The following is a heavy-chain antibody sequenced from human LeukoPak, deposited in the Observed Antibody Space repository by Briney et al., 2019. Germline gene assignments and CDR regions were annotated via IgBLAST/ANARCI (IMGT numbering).Heavy chain of an antibody. V-gene: IGHV1-18*01. CDR1: GYTFTSYG. Sequence: GASVKVSCKASGYTFTSYGISWVRQAPGQGLEWMGWISAYNGNTNYAQKLQGRVTMTTDTSTSTAYMELRSLRSDDTAVYYCARDPNLVVPAAREGWFDPWGQGPRSPSPQ. J-gene: IGHJ5*02. CDR3: ARDPNLVVPAAREGWFDP. CDR2: ISAYNGNT. D-gene: IGHD2-2*01.